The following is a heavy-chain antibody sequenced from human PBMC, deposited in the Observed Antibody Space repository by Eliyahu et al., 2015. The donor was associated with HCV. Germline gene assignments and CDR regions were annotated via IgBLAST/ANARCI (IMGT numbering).Heavy chain of an antibody. CDR2: ISWNSGSI. J-gene: IGHJ4*02. Sequence: EVQLVESGGGLVQPGRSLRLSCAASGFXFDDYAMHWVRQAPGKGLEGVSGISWNSGSIGYADSVKGRFTISRDNAKNSLYLQMNSLRAEDTALYYCAKDRYSSGWYYFDYWGQGTLVTVSS. V-gene: IGHV3-9*01. CDR3: AKDRYSSGWYYFDY. D-gene: IGHD6-19*01. CDR1: GFXFDDYA.